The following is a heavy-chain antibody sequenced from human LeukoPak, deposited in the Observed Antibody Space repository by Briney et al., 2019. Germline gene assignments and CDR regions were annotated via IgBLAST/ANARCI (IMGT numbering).Heavy chain of an antibody. CDR3: ARGLYSSGWYPFDY. CDR1: GGSISSYY. Sequence: PSETLSLTCTVSGGSISSYYWSWIRHPPAKGLECVGYIYYSGSTNYNPSLKSRVTISVDTSKNQFSLKLSSVTAADTAVYYCARGLYSSGWYPFDYWGQGTLVTVSS. CDR2: IYYSGST. V-gene: IGHV4-59*01. D-gene: IGHD6-19*01. J-gene: IGHJ4*02.